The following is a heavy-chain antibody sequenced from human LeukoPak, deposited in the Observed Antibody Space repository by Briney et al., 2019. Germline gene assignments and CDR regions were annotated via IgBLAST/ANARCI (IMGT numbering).Heavy chain of an antibody. CDR2: IYHSGTT. CDR3: ASHQYYDLPGGAFDI. CDR1: GITFNSYT. D-gene: IGHD3-3*01. Sequence: PGGSLRLSCAASGITFNSYTMNWVRQPPGKGLEWIGSIYHSGTTYYNPSLKSRVTTSVDTSKNQFSLNLRSVTAADTAVYYCASHQYYDLPGGAFDIWGLGTMVTVSS. V-gene: IGHV4-39*01. J-gene: IGHJ3*02.